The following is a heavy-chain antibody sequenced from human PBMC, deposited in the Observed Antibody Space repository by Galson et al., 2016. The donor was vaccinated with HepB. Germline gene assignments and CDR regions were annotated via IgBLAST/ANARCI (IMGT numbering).Heavy chain of an antibody. D-gene: IGHD3-3*01. CDR1: GLTFISYN. CDR2: ASSDGSRK. Sequence: SLRLSCAVSGLTFISYNMNWVRQAPGKGLEWVAVASSDGSRKYYADSVKGRFTISRDNSKNTLYLQMNSLRTEDTAVYYCAKVAPDYDFWSGYTVHYYFDYWGQGTLVTVSS. V-gene: IGHV3-30-3*01. J-gene: IGHJ4*02. CDR3: AKVAPDYDFWSGYTVHYYFDY.